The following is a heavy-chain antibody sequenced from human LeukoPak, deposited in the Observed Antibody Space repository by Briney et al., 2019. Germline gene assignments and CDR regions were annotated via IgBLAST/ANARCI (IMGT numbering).Heavy chain of an antibody. Sequence: PGGSLRLSCAASGXTFSSYGMHWVRQAPGKGLEWVAVISYDGSNKYYADSVKGRFTISRDNSKNTLYLQMNSLRAEDTAVYYCAKDWRIASPSFTAGGGMDVWGQGTTVTVSS. CDR2: ISYDGSNK. D-gene: IGHD2-8*02. J-gene: IGHJ6*02. V-gene: IGHV3-30*18. CDR3: AKDWRIASPSFTAGGGMDV. CDR1: GXTFSSYG.